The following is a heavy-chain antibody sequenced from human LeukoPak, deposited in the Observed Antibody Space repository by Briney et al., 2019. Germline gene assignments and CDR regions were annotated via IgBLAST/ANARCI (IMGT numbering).Heavy chain of an antibody. Sequence: GGSLRLSCAASGFTFSDHYMSWIRQAPGKGLEWVSYISSSGSTIYYADSVKGRFTISRDNAKNSLYLQMNSLRAEDTAVYYCARVVTGNLLRGNWFDPWGQGTLVTVSS. V-gene: IGHV3-11*01. CDR2: ISSSGSTI. D-gene: IGHD1-14*01. CDR1: GFTFSDHY. J-gene: IGHJ5*02. CDR3: ARVVTGNLLRGNWFDP.